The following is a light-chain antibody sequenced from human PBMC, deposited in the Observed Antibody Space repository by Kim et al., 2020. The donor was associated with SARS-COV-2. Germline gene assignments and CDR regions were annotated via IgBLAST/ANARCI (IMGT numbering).Light chain of an antibody. V-gene: IGLV3-19*01. CDR3: NSRDSSGNLVV. CDR1: SLRSYY. CDR2: GKN. J-gene: IGLJ2*01. Sequence: LGQTVRITCKGDSLRSYYASWYQQKPGQAPVLVIYGKNNRPSGIPDRFSGSSSGNTASLTITGAQAEDEADYYCNSRDSSGNLVVFGGGTQLTVL.